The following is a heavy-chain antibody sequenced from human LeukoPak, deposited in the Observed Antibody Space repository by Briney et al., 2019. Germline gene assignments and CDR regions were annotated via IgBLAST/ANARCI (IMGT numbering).Heavy chain of an antibody. CDR2: VDPEDGET. CDR3: ATDGVIDV. D-gene: IGHD3-10*01. CDR1: GYTFTDYY. J-gene: IGHJ5*02. V-gene: IGHV1-69-2*01. Sequence: GASVKVSCKASGYTFTDYYMHWVQQAPGKGLEWMGRVDPEDGETIYAEKFQGRVTITADTSTDTAYMELSSLRSEDTAVYYCATDGVIDVWGQGTLVTVSS.